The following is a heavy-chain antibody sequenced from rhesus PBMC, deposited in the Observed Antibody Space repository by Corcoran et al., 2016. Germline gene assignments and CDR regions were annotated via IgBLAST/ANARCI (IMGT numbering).Heavy chain of an antibody. CDR1: GGSISSSYYY. V-gene: IGHV4-122*02. Sequence: QVQLQESGPGLVKPSETLSLTCAVSGGSISSSYYYWSWIRQAPGKGLEWIGYISYSGSASYNPSLKSRVTSSRDTSKNQFSLKLSSVTAADTAVYYCARGSSGWSRYYGLDSWGQGVVVTVSS. CDR2: ISYSGSA. J-gene: IGHJ6*01. D-gene: IGHD6S26*01. CDR3: ARGSSGWSRYYGLDS.